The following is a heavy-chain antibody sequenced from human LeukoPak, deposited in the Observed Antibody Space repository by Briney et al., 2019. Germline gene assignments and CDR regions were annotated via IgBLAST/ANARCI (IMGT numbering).Heavy chain of an antibody. CDR1: GFTSSSYA. CDR2: ISGSGGST. CDR3: AKAQYDSSGYYPYS. V-gene: IGHV3-23*01. J-gene: IGHJ4*02. Sequence: GGSLRLSCAASGFTSSSYAMSWVRQAPGKGLEWVSAISGSGGSTYYADSVKGRFTISRDNSKNTLYLQMNSLRAEDTAVYYCAKAQYDSSGYYPYSWGQGTLVTVSS. D-gene: IGHD3-22*01.